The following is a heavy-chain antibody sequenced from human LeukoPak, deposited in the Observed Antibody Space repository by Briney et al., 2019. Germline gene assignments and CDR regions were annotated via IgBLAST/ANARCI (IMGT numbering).Heavy chain of an antibody. CDR2: INPNSGGT. Sequence: ASVKVSCKASGYTFTGYYMHWVRQAPGQGLEWMGWINPNSGGTNYAQKFQGRVTMTRDTSISTAYMELSRLRSDDTAVYYCAVGELKPYYYDSSGYREDYWGQGTLVTVSS. V-gene: IGHV1-2*02. CDR1: GYTFTGYY. CDR3: AVGELKPYYYDSSGYREDY. D-gene: IGHD3-22*01. J-gene: IGHJ4*02.